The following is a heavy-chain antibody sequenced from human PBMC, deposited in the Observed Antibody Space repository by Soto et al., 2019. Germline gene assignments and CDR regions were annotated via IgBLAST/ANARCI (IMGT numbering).Heavy chain of an antibody. D-gene: IGHD4-17*01. CDR2: ISSSGSLI. V-gene: IGHV3-48*03. J-gene: IGHJ4*02. CDR1: GFSFSGYG. CDR3: ATTVTTVDY. Sequence: GGSLRLSCTASGFSFSGYGMNWVRQAPGKGLEWISYISSSGSLIYYADSLKGRFTISRDNAKNSLYLQMNSLRAEDTAVYYCATTVTTVDYWGQGTLVTVSS.